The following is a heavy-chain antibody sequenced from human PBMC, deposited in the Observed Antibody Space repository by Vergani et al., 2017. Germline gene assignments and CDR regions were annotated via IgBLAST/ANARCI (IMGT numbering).Heavy chain of an antibody. V-gene: IGHV5-51*01. CDR2: IYPGDSDT. J-gene: IGHJ3*02. CDR3: ARIRSSGWYSLGAFDI. Sequence: EVQLVQSGVAVKKPGESLKISCRGSGYTFTTYWIGWVRQMPGKGLECMGIIYPGDSDTRYSPSFQGQVTISADKSISTAYLQWSSLKASDTAIFYCARIRSSGWYSLGAFDIWGQGTMVTVSS. D-gene: IGHD6-19*01. CDR1: GYTFTTYW.